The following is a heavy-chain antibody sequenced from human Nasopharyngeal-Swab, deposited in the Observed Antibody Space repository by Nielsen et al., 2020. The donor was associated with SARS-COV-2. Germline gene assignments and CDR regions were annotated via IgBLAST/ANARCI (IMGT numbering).Heavy chain of an antibody. D-gene: IGHD6-13*01. CDR2: ISRNSGSI. V-gene: IGHV3-9*01. CDR1: GFTFDDYA. CDR3: ATIGAAQVNYYGMDV. J-gene: IGHJ6*02. Sequence: SLKISCAASGFTFDDYAMHWVRQAPGKGLEWVSGISRNSGSIGYADSVKGRFTISRDNAKNSLYLQMNSLRAEDTALYYCATIGAAQVNYYGMDVLGQGTTVTVSS.